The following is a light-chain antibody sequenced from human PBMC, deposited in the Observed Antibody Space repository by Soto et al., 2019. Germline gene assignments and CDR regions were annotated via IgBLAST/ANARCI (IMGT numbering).Light chain of an antibody. Sequence: EFVLTQSPGTLSLSPGERATLSCRASQSVTASSFAWYQQIPGQAPRLLIYATSRRATAVPDRFSGSGSGTDFTLTISRLEPEDFAVYYCQHYGSSLPFGGGTKVEIK. CDR1: QSVTASS. CDR3: QHYGSSLP. J-gene: IGKJ4*01. V-gene: IGKV3-20*01. CDR2: ATS.